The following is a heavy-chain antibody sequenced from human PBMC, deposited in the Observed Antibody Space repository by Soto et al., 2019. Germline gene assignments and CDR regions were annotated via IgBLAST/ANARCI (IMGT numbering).Heavy chain of an antibody. Sequence: GGSLRLSWASSGFHFSSYSMSLVRPAPGKGLEWVGQIDSKIDADKTDFAAPVKGRFTLSRDDSKNTVYLQMNGLEIEDTAMYDCVTRFPAVATARFEEWGQGNLVTVS. CDR3: VTRFPAVATARFEE. D-gene: IGHD2-21*02. CDR1: GFHFSSYS. CDR2: IDSKIDADKT. J-gene: IGHJ4*02. V-gene: IGHV3-15*04.